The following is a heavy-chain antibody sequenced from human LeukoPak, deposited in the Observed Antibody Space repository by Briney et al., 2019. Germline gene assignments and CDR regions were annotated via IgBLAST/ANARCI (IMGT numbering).Heavy chain of an antibody. V-gene: IGHV3-33*06. CDR3: AKEGARYCSGGSCPLFQH. J-gene: IGHJ1*01. CDR2: IWYDGSNK. Sequence: GGSLRLSCAASGFTFSSYGMHWVRQARGKGLEWVAVIWYDGSNKYYADSVKGRFTISRDNSKNTLYLQMNSLRAEDTAVYYCAKEGARYCSGGSCPLFQHWGQGTLVTVSS. CDR1: GFTFSSYG. D-gene: IGHD2-15*01.